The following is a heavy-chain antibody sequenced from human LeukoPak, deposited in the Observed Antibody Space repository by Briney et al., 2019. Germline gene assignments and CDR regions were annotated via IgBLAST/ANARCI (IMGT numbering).Heavy chain of an antibody. CDR1: GFTFDDYA. CDR2: ISWNSGSI. D-gene: IGHD6-19*01. V-gene: IGHV3-9*01. J-gene: IGHJ3*02. CDR3: AKDIRSGDSSGSGAFDI. Sequence: GGSLRLSCAASGFTFDDYAMHWVRQAHGKGLEWVSGISWNSGSIGYADSVKGRFTISRDNAKNSLYLQMNSLRAEDTALYYCAKDIRSGDSSGSGAFDIWGQGTMVTVSS.